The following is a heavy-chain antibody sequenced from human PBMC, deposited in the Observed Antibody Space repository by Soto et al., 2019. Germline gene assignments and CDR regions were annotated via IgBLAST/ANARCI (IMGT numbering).Heavy chain of an antibody. Sequence: GSLRLSCAASGFTFNKYYMNWVHQAPGKGLEWVSSLSSSGTYIYYADSVKGRFTISRDNAKNSLYLQVNSLRAEDTAVYYCARGAPCSSSNCFGSGAFDIWGQGTMVTVSS. D-gene: IGHD2-2*01. CDR3: ARGAPCSSSNCFGSGAFDI. CDR2: LSSSGTYI. CDR1: GFTFNKYY. J-gene: IGHJ3*02. V-gene: IGHV3-21*01.